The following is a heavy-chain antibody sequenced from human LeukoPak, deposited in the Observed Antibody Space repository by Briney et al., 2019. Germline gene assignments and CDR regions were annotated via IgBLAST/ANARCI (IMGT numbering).Heavy chain of an antibody. J-gene: IGHJ4*02. Sequence: PGGSLRLSCAASGFTFDTYSMDWVRQAPGKGLEWISYISSSDVMYYADSVKGRFTISRDNAKNSLYLQMNSLRAEDTAVYYCTRDPTRRFDYWGQGTLVTVSS. CDR1: GFTFDTYS. D-gene: IGHD2-15*01. CDR2: ISSSDVM. CDR3: TRDPTRRFDY. V-gene: IGHV3-48*01.